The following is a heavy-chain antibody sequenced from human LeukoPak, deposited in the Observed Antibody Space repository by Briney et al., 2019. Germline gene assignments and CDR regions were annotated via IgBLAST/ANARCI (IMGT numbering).Heavy chain of an antibody. Sequence: GGSLRLSCAASGFTFSSYSMNWVRQAPGKGLVWVSHINTDGSSTSYADSVRGRFTISRDNAKNTLYLQMNSLRVEDTAVYYCAGMYYFDYWGQGTLVTVSA. CDR1: GFTFSSYS. CDR2: INTDGSST. V-gene: IGHV3-74*01. J-gene: IGHJ4*02. CDR3: AGMYYFDY.